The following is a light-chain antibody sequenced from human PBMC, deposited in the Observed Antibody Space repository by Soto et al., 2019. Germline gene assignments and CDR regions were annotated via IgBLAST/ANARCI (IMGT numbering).Light chain of an antibody. CDR1: QSVDNTH. Sequence: EIVLTQSPGTLSLSPGERATLSCRASQSVDNTHLAWYQQKPGQAPRLLIYAASSRAAGIPDRFSGSGSGTDFTLTISRLEPEDFAVYYCQQYDTSPPLYTFGHGTKVDIK. J-gene: IGKJ2*01. CDR3: QQYDTSPPLYT. CDR2: AAS. V-gene: IGKV3-20*01.